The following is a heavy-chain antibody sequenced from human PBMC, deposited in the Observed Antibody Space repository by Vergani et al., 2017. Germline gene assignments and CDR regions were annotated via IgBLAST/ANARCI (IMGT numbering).Heavy chain of an antibody. Sequence: QVQLVQSGAEVKKPGSSVKVSCKASGGTFSSYAISWVRQAPGKGLEWMGGIIPIFGTANYAQKLQGRVTITAAESTSTAYMELSSLRSEDTAVYYCASPRETSANWANDAFDIWGQGTMVTVSS. CDR2: IIPIFGTA. CDR3: ASPRETSANWANDAFDI. CDR1: GGTFSSYA. D-gene: IGHD7-27*01. V-gene: IGHV1-69*01. J-gene: IGHJ3*02.